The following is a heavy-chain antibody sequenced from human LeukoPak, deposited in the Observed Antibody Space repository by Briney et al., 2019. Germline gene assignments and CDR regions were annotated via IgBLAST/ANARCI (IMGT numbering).Heavy chain of an antibody. CDR3: ARVNDYVWGSYRPDY. Sequence: WASVKVSCKASGYTFSNYGISWVRQAPGQGLEWMGWISAYNGNTNYAQKLQGRVTMTTDTSTSTAYMELRSLRSDDTAVYYCARVNDYVWGSYRPDYWGQGTLVTVSS. D-gene: IGHD3-16*02. CDR1: GYTFSNYG. CDR2: ISAYNGNT. V-gene: IGHV1-18*01. J-gene: IGHJ4*02.